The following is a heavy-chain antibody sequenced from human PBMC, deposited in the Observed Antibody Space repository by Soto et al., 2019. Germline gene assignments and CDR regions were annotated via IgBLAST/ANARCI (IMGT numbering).Heavy chain of an antibody. J-gene: IGHJ3*01. CDR2: INSDASST. CDR1: GFTFRSYS. V-gene: IGHV3-74*01. CDR3: VRDRGYPDSFDV. D-gene: IGHD1-1*01. Sequence: GSLRLSCAASGFTFRSYSMNWVRQAPGKGLVWISCINSDASSTNYADSVKGRFTISRDNAKNTLYLQMHSLRAEDTALYFCVRDRGYPDSFDVWGRGTMVTVSS.